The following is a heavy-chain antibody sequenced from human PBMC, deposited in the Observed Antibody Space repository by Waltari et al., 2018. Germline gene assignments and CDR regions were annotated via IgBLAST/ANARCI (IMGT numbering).Heavy chain of an antibody. J-gene: IGHJ4*02. CDR3: AKDGSASRLVRYYLDH. CDR1: GFRCIHSS. CDR2: VWHDGSYK. D-gene: IGHD2-8*02. V-gene: IGHV3-33*06. Sequence: QVHLVESGGGVVQHGGSLRLSCAASGFRCIHSSLLWVRQAPGKGREGVAVVWHDGSYKFYADSVKGRFTISRDNSKNTLYFQMNSLRAEDTAMYYCAKDGSASRLVRYYLDHWGPGTLVTVSS.